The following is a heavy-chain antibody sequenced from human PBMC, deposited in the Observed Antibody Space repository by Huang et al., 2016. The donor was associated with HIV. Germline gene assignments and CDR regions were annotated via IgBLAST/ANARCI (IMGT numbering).Heavy chain of an antibody. CDR3: AMSLRYQYDSRSYWGRYFDY. D-gene: IGHD3-16*01. J-gene: IGHJ4*02. CDR1: GGSFSDQI. Sequence: QVQLEQSGPAVRKPGSSVKVSCQASGGSFSDQIISWVRQAPGQRSEWMGGIIPLCGAQADAQELKGRVTMTADESTATIYMDLNSLTSEDTAVYYCAMSLRYQYDSRSYWGRYFDYWGQGTLVTVSS. V-gene: IGHV1-69*01. CDR2: IIPLCGAQ.